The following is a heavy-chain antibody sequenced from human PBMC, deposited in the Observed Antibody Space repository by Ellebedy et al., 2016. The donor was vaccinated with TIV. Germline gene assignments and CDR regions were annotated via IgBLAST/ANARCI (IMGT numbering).Heavy chain of an antibody. CDR1: GFTVSNNF. V-gene: IGHV3-53*04. Sequence: PGGSLRFSCAASGFTVSNNFMSWIRQAPGKGLEWVSVIYTGGSTYYADSVKGRFTISRHNSKNTLYLQMNSLRAEDTAVYYGAREDKTMVGGFDYWGQGTLVTVSS. D-gene: IGHD5-18*01. J-gene: IGHJ4*02. CDR2: IYTGGST. CDR3: AREDKTMVGGFDY.